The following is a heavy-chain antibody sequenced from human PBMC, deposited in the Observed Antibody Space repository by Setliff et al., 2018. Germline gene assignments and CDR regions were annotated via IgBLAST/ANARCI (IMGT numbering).Heavy chain of an antibody. J-gene: IGHJ6*03. D-gene: IGHD3-10*01. CDR1: GFTVGTSW. CDR3: TREGVGFRFYYAYMDV. CDR2: INQNGSQK. V-gene: IGHV3-7*01. Sequence: GGSLRLSCTASGFTVGTSWMSWVRQAPGKGLEWVANINQNGSQKFYVDSVKGRFTISRDNGKNSLYLQLNSLRIEDTAMYYCTREGVGFRFYYAYMDVWGKGTTVTVSS.